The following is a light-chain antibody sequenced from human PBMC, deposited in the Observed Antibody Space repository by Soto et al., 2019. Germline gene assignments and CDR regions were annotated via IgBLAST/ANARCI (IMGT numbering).Light chain of an antibody. CDR1: QSVSSY. CDR3: QQRSNWPRT. J-gene: IGKJ1*01. V-gene: IGKV3-11*01. Sequence: EIVLTQSPATLSLSPGERATLSCRASQSVSSYLAWYQQKPGQAPRLLIYDASNRATGIPARFSGSGSGTDFTLTISRLEPEDFAVYYCQQRSNWPRTFVQGTKVEIK. CDR2: DAS.